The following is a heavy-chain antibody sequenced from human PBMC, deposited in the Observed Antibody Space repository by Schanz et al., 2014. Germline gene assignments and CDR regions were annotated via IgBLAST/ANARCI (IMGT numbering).Heavy chain of an antibody. J-gene: IGHJ4*02. Sequence: QVQLQQWGAGLLKPSETLSLTCAVYGGSFSGYYWSWIRQPPGKGLEWIAEINHGGSTNYNPSLKSRVTISVATSKNQFSQKLRSVTAADTAVYYCARAARRTRVVPLYFDYWGQGTLVTVSS. CDR3: ARAARRTRVVPLYFDY. V-gene: IGHV4-34*01. D-gene: IGHD2-2*01. CDR2: INHGGST. CDR1: GGSFSGYY.